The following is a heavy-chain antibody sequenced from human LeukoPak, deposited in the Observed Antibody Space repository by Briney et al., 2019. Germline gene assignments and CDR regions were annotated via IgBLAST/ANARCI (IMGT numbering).Heavy chain of an antibody. J-gene: IGHJ5*02. V-gene: IGHV4-39*07. D-gene: IGHD3-10*01. CDR1: GGSISSSSYY. CDR2: IYYSGST. Sequence: SETLSLTCTVSGGSISSSSYYWGWIRQPPGKGLEWIGSIYYSGSTHYNPSLKSRVTISVDMSKNQFSLKLSSVTAADTAVYYCARDHNQYYYGSGVSGGWFDPWGQGTLATVSS. CDR3: ARDHNQYYYGSGVSGGWFDP.